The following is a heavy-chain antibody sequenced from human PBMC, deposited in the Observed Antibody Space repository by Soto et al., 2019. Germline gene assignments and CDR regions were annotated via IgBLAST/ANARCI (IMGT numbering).Heavy chain of an antibody. J-gene: IGHJ6*03. Sequence: SETLSLTCAVYGWSFSGYYWSWIRQPPGKGLEWIGEINHSGSTNYNPSLKSRVTISVDTSKNQFSLKLSSVTAADTAVYYCARGRTVVTPLYYYYYYMDVWGKGTTVTVSS. CDR3: ARGRTVVTPLYYYYYYMDV. D-gene: IGHD4-17*01. CDR2: INHSGST. CDR1: GWSFSGYY. V-gene: IGHV4-34*01.